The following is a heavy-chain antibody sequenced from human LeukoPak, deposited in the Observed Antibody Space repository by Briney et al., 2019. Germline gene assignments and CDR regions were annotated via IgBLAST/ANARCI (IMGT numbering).Heavy chain of an antibody. CDR1: GGSINSHNW. D-gene: IGHD1-7*01. CDR3: ARGTGTTSYYYMDV. J-gene: IGHJ6*03. V-gene: IGHV4-4*01. Sequence: SETLSLTCAVSGGSINSHNWWSWVRQPPGKGLEWIGEIYHSGSTNYNPSLKNRVTISVDKSKNQFSLKLSSVTAADTAVYCCARGTGTTSYYYMDVWGKGTTVTISS. CDR2: IYHSGST.